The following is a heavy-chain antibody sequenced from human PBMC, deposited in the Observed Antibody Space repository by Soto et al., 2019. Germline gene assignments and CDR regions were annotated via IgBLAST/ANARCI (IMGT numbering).Heavy chain of an antibody. D-gene: IGHD2-15*01. J-gene: IGHJ4*02. CDR1: GFTFTKYS. CDR3: VRGVVVVVGSTAENFDH. CDR2: ISYSGETK. V-gene: IGHV3-48*02. Sequence: GGSLRLSCVTSGFTFTKYSMNWVRQAPGKGLEWVSYISYSGETKYYADSLKGRYAISRDDAKNSVYLQMNSLRDEDSAFYYCVRGVVVVVGSTAENFDHWGQGTLVTVSS.